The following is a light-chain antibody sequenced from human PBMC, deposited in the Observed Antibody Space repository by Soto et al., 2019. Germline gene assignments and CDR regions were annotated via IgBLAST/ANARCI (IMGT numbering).Light chain of an antibody. V-gene: IGKV3-20*01. Sequence: EIVLPQSPGTLSLSPGARATLSCRASQSVSSSRLAWYRQKPGQAPRLLIYGASSRATGITDRFSGSGSGTDFTLTISRLEPEDFAEYYCQQYGSSLRTFGQGTKVEIK. CDR3: QQYGSSLRT. CDR1: QSVSSSR. CDR2: GAS. J-gene: IGKJ1*01.